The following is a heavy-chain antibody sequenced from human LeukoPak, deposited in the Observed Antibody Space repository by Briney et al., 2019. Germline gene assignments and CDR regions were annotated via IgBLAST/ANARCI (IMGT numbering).Heavy chain of an antibody. CDR3: ARDGYNWEAGY. J-gene: IGHJ4*02. D-gene: IGHD5-24*01. Sequence: SETLSLTCAVSGGSISSSNWWSWVRQPPGKGLEWIGEINHSGSTNYNPSLKSRVTISVDTSKNQFSLKLSSVTAADTAVYYCARDGYNWEAGYWGQGTLVTVSS. CDR1: GGSISSSNW. V-gene: IGHV4-4*02. CDR2: INHSGST.